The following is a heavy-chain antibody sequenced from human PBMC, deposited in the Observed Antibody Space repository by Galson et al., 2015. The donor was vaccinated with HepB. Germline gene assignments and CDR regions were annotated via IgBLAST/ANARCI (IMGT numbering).Heavy chain of an antibody. Sequence: ALVKPTQTLTLTCTFSGFSLTTRGVGVGWLRQPPGKALEWLAPIYWDDDKRYSPSLKSRLTITKDTSKNQVVLTMTNMDPVDTATYYCAHRRLTEVVVIPATRGNWFDPWGQGTQVTVSS. V-gene: IGHV2-5*02. CDR3: AHRRLTEVVVIPATRGNWFDP. D-gene: IGHD2-15*01. CDR1: GFSLTTRGVG. J-gene: IGHJ5*02. CDR2: IYWDDDK.